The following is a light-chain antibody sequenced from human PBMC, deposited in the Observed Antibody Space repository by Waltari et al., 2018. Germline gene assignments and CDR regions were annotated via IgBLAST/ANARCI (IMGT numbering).Light chain of an antibody. J-gene: IGKJ2*01. CDR1: QSVGRS. CDR3: QQYNNWPPYT. Sequence: EIVLTQSPGTLSLSPGERVTLSCRASQSVGRSLTWYQQKPGQAPRLLIYGASTRATGIPARFSGSGSGTEFTLTISSLQSEDFAVYYCQQYNNWPPYTFGQGTKLEIK. CDR2: GAS. V-gene: IGKV3-15*01.